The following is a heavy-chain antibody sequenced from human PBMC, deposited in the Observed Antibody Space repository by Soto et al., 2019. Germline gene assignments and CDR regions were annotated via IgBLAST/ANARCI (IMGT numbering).Heavy chain of an antibody. J-gene: IGHJ5*02. CDR1: GGSFSGYY. CDR2: INHSGST. V-gene: IGHV4-34*01. CDR3: ARGRGCSSTSCYTNWFDP. D-gene: IGHD2-2*02. Sequence: QVQLQQWGAGLLKPSETLSLTCAVYGGSFSGYYWSWIRQPPGKGLEWIGEINHSGSTNYNPSLKSRVTISVDTSKNQFSLKLSSVTAADTAVYYCARGRGCSSTSCYTNWFDPWGQGTLVTVSS.